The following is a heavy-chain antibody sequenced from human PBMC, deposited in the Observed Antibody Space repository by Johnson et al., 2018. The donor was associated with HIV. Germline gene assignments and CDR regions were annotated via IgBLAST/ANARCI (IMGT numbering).Heavy chain of an antibody. Sequence: VQLMESGGGLVQPGGSLRLSCAASGFTFSSYAMSWVRQAPGKGLEWVSAISGSGGSTYYADSVKGRFTISRDNSKNTLYVQMNSLRAADTAVYYCAREVSSGGYCTTTTCYAAAFDIWGRGTMVTVSS. CDR1: GFTFSSYA. J-gene: IGHJ3*02. D-gene: IGHD2-2*01. CDR3: AREVSSGGYCTTTTCYAAAFDI. V-gene: IGHV3-23*01. CDR2: ISGSGGST.